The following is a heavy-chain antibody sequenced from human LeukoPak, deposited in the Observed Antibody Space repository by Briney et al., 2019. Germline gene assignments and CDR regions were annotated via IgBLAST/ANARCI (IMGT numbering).Heavy chain of an antibody. CDR1: GGSFSGYY. D-gene: IGHD3-3*01. V-gene: IGHV4-34*01. Sequence: SETLSLTCAVYGGSFSGYYWSWIRQPPGKGLEWIGEINHSGSTNYNTSLKSRVTISVDTSKNQFSLKLSSVTAADTAVYYCARGGSIFGVVIRRNWFDPWGQGALVTVSS. J-gene: IGHJ5*02. CDR3: ARGGSIFGVVIRRNWFDP. CDR2: INHSGST.